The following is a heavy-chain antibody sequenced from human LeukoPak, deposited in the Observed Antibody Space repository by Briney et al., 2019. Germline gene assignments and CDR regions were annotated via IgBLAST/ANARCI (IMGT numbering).Heavy chain of an antibody. CDR2: INPSGGST. Sequence: ASVKVSCKASGYTFTSYYMHWVRQAPGQGLEWMGIINPSGGSTSYAQKFQGRVTMTRNTSISTAYMELSSLRSEDTAVYYCARGLVITDFDYWGQGTLVTVSS. CDR1: GYTFTSYY. D-gene: IGHD3-22*01. V-gene: IGHV1-46*01. J-gene: IGHJ4*02. CDR3: ARGLVITDFDY.